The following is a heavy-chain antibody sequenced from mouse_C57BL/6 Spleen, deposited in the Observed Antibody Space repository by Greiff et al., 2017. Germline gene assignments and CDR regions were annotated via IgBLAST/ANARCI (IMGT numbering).Heavy chain of an antibody. CDR1: GYTFTSYW. V-gene: IGHV1-53*01. CDR3: ARGGITTRDYFDY. D-gene: IGHD2-4*01. J-gene: IGHJ2*01. Sequence: QVQLQQPGTELVKPGASVKLSCKASGYTFTSYWMHWVKQRPGQGLEWIGNINPSNGGTNHNEKFKSKATLTVDKSSSTAYMQLSSLTSEDSAVYYCARGGITTRDYFDYWGQGTTLTVSS. CDR2: INPSNGGT.